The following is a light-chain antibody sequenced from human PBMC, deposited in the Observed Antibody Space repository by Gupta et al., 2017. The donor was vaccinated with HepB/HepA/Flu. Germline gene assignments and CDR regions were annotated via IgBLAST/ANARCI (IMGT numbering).Light chain of an antibody. CDR3: QQEDNSPYT. Sequence: EIVLTQSPGTLSLSPGERATLSCRASESVGIAYLAWYQQKPGQAPRLLIYAASTRASGIPDRFSGSGSGTEFTLTISRLEPEDFAVYYCQQEDNSPYTFGQGTLLEIK. CDR1: ESVGIAY. V-gene: IGKV3-20*01. CDR2: AAS. J-gene: IGKJ5*01.